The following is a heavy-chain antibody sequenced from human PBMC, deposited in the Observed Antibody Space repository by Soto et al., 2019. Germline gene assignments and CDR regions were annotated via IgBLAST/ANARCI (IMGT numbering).Heavy chain of an antibody. CDR2: IRRKANSYTT. D-gene: IGHD6-19*01. V-gene: IGHV3-72*01. CDR3: AMLGGWSGGSSGMDV. CDR1: GLIFSDYH. Sequence: EVQLVESGGGLVQPGGSLRLSCAASGLIFSDYHMDWVRQAPGKGLEWVGRIRRKANSYTTEYAASVKGRFTISRDDSKNSLYLQMNRLKSEDTAVYYCAMLGGWSGGSSGMDVWGQGTTVTSP. J-gene: IGHJ6*02.